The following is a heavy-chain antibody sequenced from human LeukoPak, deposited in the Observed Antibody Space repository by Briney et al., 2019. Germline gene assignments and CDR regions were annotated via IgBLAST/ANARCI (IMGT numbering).Heavy chain of an antibody. V-gene: IGHV4-59*12. CDR2: IFYSGNT. CDR3: ANARITMVRGVIIKGDAFDI. D-gene: IGHD3-10*01. Sequence: ASETLSLTCTVSGGSISSYYWNWLRQPPGKGLEWMGYIFYSGNTDYNPSLKSRVTMSVDTSKNQFSLNLSSVTAADTAVYYCANARITMVRGVIIKGDAFDIWGQGTMVTVSS. J-gene: IGHJ3*02. CDR1: GGSISSYY.